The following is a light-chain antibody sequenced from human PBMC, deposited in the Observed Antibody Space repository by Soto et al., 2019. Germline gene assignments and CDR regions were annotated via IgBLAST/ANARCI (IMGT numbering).Light chain of an antibody. CDR1: SSEVGSYNR. J-gene: IGLJ1*01. V-gene: IGLV2-18*02. CDR3: NSYTGSSTYV. CDR2: EVS. Sequence: QSALNQPPSGSGSPGQSVAISCTGTSSEVGSYNRVSWYQQPPGAAPKLMIYEVSNRPSGVPDRFSGSKSGNTASLTISGFQAEDEADYYCNSYTGSSTYVFGTGTKVTVL.